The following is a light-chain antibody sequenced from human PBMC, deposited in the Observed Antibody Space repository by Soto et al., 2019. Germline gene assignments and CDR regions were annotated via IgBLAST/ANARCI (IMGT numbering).Light chain of an antibody. CDR2: GAS. V-gene: IGKV3-20*01. CDR1: QSVNSN. J-gene: IGKJ2*01. CDR3: QHYGSSPYT. Sequence: EIVMTQSPVTLSVSPRERATLSCRASQSVNSNLAWYQQKPGQAPSLLIYGASTRATGIPDRFSGSGSGTHFTLTISSLEPEDFAVYFCQHYGSSPYTFGQGTKVDIK.